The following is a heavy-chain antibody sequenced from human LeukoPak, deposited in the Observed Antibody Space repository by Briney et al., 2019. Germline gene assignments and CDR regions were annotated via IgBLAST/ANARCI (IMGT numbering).Heavy chain of an antibody. CDR2: INPNSGGT. CDR3: ARVRYDFWSGGTAPYMDV. V-gene: IGHV1-2*02. J-gene: IGHJ6*03. Sequence: ASVKVSCKASGYTFTGYYMHWVRQAPGQGLEWMGWINPNSGGTNYAQKFQGRVTMTRDTSISTAYMELSRLRSDDTAVYYCARVRYDFWSGGTAPYMDVWGKGTTVTVSS. CDR1: GYTFTGYY. D-gene: IGHD3-3*01.